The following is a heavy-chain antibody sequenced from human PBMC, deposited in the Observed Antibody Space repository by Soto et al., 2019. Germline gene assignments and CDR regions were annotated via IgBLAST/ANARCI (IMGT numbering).Heavy chain of an antibody. CDR2: ISYDGSNK. J-gene: IGHJ6*02. D-gene: IGHD3-9*01. Sequence: PGGSLRLSCAASGFTFSSYGMHWVRQAPGKGLEWVAVISYDGSNKYYADSVKGRFTISRDNSKNTLYLQMNSLRAEDTAVYYCAKDSLLTGYYYYYGMDVWAKGPRSPSP. CDR3: AKDSLLTGYYYYYGMDV. V-gene: IGHV3-30*18. CDR1: GFTFSSYG.